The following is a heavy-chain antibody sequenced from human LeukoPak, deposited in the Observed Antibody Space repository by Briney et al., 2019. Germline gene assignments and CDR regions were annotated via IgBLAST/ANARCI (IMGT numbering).Heavy chain of an antibody. CDR2: IWYDGSNK. V-gene: IGHV3-33*01. CDR3: ARDGFGYSYGYWDY. Sequence: GGSLRLSCAASGFTFSSYGKHWVRQAPGKGLEWVAVIWYDGSNKYYADSVKGRFTISRDNSKNTLYLQMNSLRAEDTAVYYCARDGFGYSYGYWDYWGQGTLVTVSS. J-gene: IGHJ4*02. CDR1: GFTFSSYG. D-gene: IGHD5-18*01.